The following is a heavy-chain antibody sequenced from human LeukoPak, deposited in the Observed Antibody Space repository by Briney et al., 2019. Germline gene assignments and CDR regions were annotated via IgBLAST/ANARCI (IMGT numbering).Heavy chain of an antibody. CDR3: ARDSSGWSFDY. D-gene: IGHD6-19*01. J-gene: IGHJ4*02. V-gene: IGHV3-48*01. CDR1: GFTFSSYS. CDR2: ISSSSSTI. Sequence: GGSLRLSCAASGFTFSSYSMNWVRQAPGKGLEWVSYISSSSSTIYYADSVKGRFTISRDNAKNSLYLQMNSLRAEDTAVYYCARDSSGWSFDYWGQGTLSPSPQ.